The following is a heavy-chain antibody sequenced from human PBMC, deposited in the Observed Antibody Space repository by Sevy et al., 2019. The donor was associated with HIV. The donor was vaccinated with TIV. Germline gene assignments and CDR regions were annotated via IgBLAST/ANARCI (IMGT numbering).Heavy chain of an antibody. J-gene: IGHJ6*02. Sequence: GGSLRLSCEASGFTFSDYDMHWVRQAPGKGLEWLSFISDRGHITFYGDSVRGRSTISRDNAKNTLYLQVNSLKTKDAAVYYCVAEPPSRGPGNYHYGLDLWGQGTTVTVSS. CDR1: GFTFSDYD. CDR2: ISDRGHIT. CDR3: VAEPPSRGPGNYHYGLDL. V-gene: IGHV3-30*03. D-gene: IGHD1-1*01.